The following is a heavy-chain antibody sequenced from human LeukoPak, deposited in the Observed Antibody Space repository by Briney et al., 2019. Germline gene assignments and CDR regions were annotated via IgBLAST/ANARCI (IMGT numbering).Heavy chain of an antibody. V-gene: IGHV3-66*01. D-gene: IGHD1-14*01. CDR1: GFTVSTNY. CDR3: VRKPSTPDDY. Sequence: GGSLRLSCAASGFTVSTNYMSWVRQAPGKGLERVSVIYSGGSAYYADSVEGRFTMSRENSRNTLYLQMNSLRAEDTAVYYCVRKPSTPDDYWGQGTLVTVSS. J-gene: IGHJ4*02. CDR2: IYSGGSA.